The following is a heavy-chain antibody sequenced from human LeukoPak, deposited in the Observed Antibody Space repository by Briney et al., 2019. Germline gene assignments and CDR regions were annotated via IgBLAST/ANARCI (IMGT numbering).Heavy chain of an antibody. D-gene: IGHD3-22*01. CDR3: AKDDLYDSSGYYEH. Sequence: PGGSLRLSCAPSGFTFSNFAMSWVPQVPGKGRGWVSAIGSSGGSTYTADSVRGRFTISRDNSKNMLYLQVNSLRAEDTAVYYCAKDDLYDSSGYYEHWGQGTLVTVSS. CDR2: IGSSGGST. J-gene: IGHJ1*01. V-gene: IGHV3-23*01. CDR1: GFTFSNFA.